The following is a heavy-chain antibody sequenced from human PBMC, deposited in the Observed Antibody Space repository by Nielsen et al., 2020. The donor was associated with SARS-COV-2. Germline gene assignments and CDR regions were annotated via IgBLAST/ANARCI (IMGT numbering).Heavy chain of an antibody. J-gene: IGHJ4*02. V-gene: IGHV3-30*18. D-gene: IGHD2-2*01. CDR3: AKDGVGYCSSTSCYGFFFPDY. CDR2: ISYDGSNK. Sequence: GGSLRLSCAASGFTFSSYGMHWVRQAPGKGLEWVAVISYDGSNKYYADSVKGRFTISRDNSKNTLYLQMNSLRAEDTAVYYCAKDGVGYCSSTSCYGFFFPDYWGQGTLVTVSS. CDR1: GFTFSSYG.